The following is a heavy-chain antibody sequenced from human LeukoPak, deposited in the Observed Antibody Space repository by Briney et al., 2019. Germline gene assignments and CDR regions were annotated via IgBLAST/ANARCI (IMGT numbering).Heavy chain of an antibody. CDR3: AKDVGSDYYDSSGYYN. CDR2: ISGSGGST. J-gene: IGHJ4*02. CDR1: GFTFSSYA. D-gene: IGHD3-22*01. V-gene: IGHV3-23*01. Sequence: GGSLRLSCAASGFTFSSYAMSWVRQAPGKGLEWVSAISGSGGSTYYADSVKGRFTISRDNSKNTLYLQMNSLRAEDTAVYYCAKDVGSDYYDSSGYYNWGQGTLVTVSS.